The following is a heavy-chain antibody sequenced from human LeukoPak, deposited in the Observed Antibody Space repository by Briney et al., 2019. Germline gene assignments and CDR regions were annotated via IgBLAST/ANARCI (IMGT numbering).Heavy chain of an antibody. V-gene: IGHV3-23*01. CDR2: ISDSGGST. CDR3: AKRGVVIRVILVGFHKEAYYFDS. Sequence: PGGSLRLSCAVSGITLSNYGMSWVRQAPGKGLEWVAGISDSGGSTNYADPVKGRFTISRDNPKNTLYLQMNSLRAEDTAAYFCAKRGVVIRVILVGFHKEAYYFDSWGQGALVTVSS. CDR1: GITLSNYG. J-gene: IGHJ4*02. D-gene: IGHD3-22*01.